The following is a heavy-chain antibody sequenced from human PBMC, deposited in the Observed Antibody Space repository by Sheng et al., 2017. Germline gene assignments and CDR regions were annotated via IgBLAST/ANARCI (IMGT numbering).Heavy chain of an antibody. Sequence: QVQLVQSGAEVKKPGSSVKVSCAASGASFNSHTFNWVRQAPGQGLEWMGRITPVLRITNYAQKFQGRLTISADKSTSTAYMELSSLGSDDTAIYFCARGSAMTHYDSWGQGTLVTVSS. V-gene: IGHV1-69*02. D-gene: IGHD3-10*01. CDR2: ITPVLRIT. CDR1: GASFNSHT. J-gene: IGHJ4*02. CDR3: ARGSAMTHYDS.